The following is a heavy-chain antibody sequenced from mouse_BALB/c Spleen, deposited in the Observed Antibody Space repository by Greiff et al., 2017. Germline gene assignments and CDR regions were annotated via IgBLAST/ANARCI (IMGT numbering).Heavy chain of an antibody. Sequence: EVKLVESGGGLVKPGGSLKLSCAASGFTFSSYTMSWVRQTPEKRLEWVATISSGGSYTYYPDSVKGRFTISRDNAKNTLYLQMSSLKSEDTAMYYCTRDLHGSSYGYWGQGTTLTVSS. V-gene: IGHV5-6-4*01. CDR2: ISSGGSYT. D-gene: IGHD1-1*01. CDR3: TRDLHGSSYGY. J-gene: IGHJ2*01. CDR1: GFTFSSYT.